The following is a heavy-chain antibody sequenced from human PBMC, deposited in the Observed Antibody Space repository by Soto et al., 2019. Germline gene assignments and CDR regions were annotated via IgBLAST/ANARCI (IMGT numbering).Heavy chain of an antibody. CDR2: VYWDDGK. Sequence: SGPTRRDPKRARTRSCTVSGCAVITIGLCLGWILPPPVKALEWLALVYWDDGKRYSRFLKTRLNITKDTSKNQVVLTLTNVDPVDTATFFCTQKQAYDISTGYYPFDYWGQGSLVTV. D-gene: IGHD3-9*01. J-gene: IGHJ4*02. V-gene: IGHV2-5*02. CDR3: TQKQAYDISTGYYPFDY. CDR1: GCAVITIGLC.